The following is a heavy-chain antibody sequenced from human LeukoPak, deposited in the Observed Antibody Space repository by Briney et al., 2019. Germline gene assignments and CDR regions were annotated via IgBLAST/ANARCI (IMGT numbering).Heavy chain of an antibody. D-gene: IGHD3-9*01. CDR2: ISGSGATT. CDR1: TSTFSNYA. CDR3: AKGGRLRYFDDRIGYYGMDV. V-gene: IGHV3-23*01. J-gene: IGHJ6*02. Sequence: GGSLRLSCASSTSTFSNYARNWVRQAPGKGLGWVSVISGSGATTYYADSVKGRFTISRDNSKNTLYVQIYSLRAEDTAIYYCAKGGRLRYFDDRIGYYGMDVWGQGATVTVSS.